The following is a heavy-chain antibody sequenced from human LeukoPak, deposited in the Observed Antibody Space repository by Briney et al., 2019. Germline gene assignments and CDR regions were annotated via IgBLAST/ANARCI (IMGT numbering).Heavy chain of an antibody. CDR2: ISRSSSYI. J-gene: IGHJ4*02. V-gene: IGHV3-21*04. D-gene: IGHD4-17*01. CDR1: GFTFTNYS. Sequence: PGGTLSLSCPAYGFTFTNYSMNWVRQAPGKGLEWVSSISRSSSYIYYAASVKGRFTISRDNAKNSLYLQMNSLRVEDTAVYYCARENTHDYGLLVWGQGTLVTVSS. CDR3: ARENTHDYGLLV.